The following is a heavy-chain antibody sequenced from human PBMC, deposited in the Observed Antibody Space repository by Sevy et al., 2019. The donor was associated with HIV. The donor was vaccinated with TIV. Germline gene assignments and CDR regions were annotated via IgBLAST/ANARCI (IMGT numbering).Heavy chain of an antibody. CDR2: ITSESGYI. V-gene: IGHV3-21*01. CDR1: GFTFSNSN. J-gene: IGHJ2*01. Sequence: GGSLRLSCAGAGFTFSNSNMNWVRQAPGKGLQWVSSITSESGYIYYADSVKGRFIISRDNAKNSVYLQMNSLRADDTAVYYCARDRVQPSHWYFDLWGHGTLVTVSS. CDR3: ARDRVQPSHWYFDL. D-gene: IGHD3-10*01.